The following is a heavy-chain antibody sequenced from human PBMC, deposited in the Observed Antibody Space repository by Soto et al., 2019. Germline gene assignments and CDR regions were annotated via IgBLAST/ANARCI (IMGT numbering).Heavy chain of an antibody. D-gene: IGHD6-19*01. V-gene: IGHV3-30*18. CDR3: AKRGPTSSSGWFSIDY. Sequence: PGGSLRLSCAASGFTFSDYGMHWVRQAPGKGLEWVAVISFDGTSKYYADSVKGRFTISRDSSKNTLFLQMNSLRIEDTAVYYCAKRGPTSSSGWFSIDYWGQGVLVTVS. J-gene: IGHJ4*02. CDR2: ISFDGTSK. CDR1: GFTFSDYG.